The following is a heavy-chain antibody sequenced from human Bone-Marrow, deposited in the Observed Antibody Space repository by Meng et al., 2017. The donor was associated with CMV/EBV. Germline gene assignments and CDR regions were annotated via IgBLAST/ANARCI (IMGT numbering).Heavy chain of an antibody. V-gene: IGHV3-23*03. D-gene: IGHD2-2*01. Sequence: GESLKISCAASGFTFSTSAMSWVRQAPGKGLEWVSVIYNGGSETYYADSVKGRFTISRDNSKNTLYLQMNSLRAEDTAVYYCAKASCSSTSCHPYYFDYWGQGTLVTVSS. CDR1: GFTFSTSA. CDR3: AKASCSSTSCHPYYFDY. CDR2: IYNGGSET. J-gene: IGHJ4*02.